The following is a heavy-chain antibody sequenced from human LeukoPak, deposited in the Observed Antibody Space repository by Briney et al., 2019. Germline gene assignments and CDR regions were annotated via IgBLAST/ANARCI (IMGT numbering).Heavy chain of an antibody. CDR1: GGSISSGDYY. Sequence: PSETLSLTRTVSGGSISSGDYYWSWIHQPPGKGLEWIGYIHYSGSTYHNPSLKSRVTISVDTSKNQFSLKLSSVTAADTAVYYCSRDRRRGPFDYWGQGTLVTVSS. CDR3: SRDRRRGPFDY. J-gene: IGHJ4*02. CDR2: IHYSGST. V-gene: IGHV4-30-4*08. D-gene: IGHD3-10*01.